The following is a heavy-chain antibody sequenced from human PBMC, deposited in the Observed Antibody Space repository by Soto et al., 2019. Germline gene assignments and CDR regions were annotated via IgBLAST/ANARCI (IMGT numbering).Heavy chain of an antibody. CDR3: ARGQVVAAQH. Sequence: QLQLQESGSGLVKPSQTLSLTCAVSGGSISSGGYSWSWIRQPPGKGLEWIGYIYHSGRTYYHPSLEGRATIPVDRTKNQYSLKLSSVTAADTAVYYCARGQVVAAQHWGQGTLVTVSS. CDR2: IYHSGRT. CDR1: GGSISSGGYS. J-gene: IGHJ4*02. V-gene: IGHV4-30-2*01. D-gene: IGHD2-15*01.